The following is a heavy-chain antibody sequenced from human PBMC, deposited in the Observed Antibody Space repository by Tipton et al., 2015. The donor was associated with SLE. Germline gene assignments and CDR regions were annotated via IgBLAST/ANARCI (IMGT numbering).Heavy chain of an antibody. CDR2: IYSSGTT. J-gene: IGHJ4*02. Sequence: TLSLTCNVSGGSMNDYYWNWIRQSPRKGLEWIGYIYSSGTTNYNPSLKSRVTISLDKSNNQFSLELNSVTAADTAVYHCARQNNYFDDSGFSPCHFDNWGQGTLVTVSS. CDR3: ARQNNYFDDSGFSPCHFDN. CDR1: GGSMNDYY. V-gene: IGHV4-59*01. D-gene: IGHD3-22*01.